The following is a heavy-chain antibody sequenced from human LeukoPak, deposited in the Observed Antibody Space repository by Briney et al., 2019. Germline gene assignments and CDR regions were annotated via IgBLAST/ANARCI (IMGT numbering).Heavy chain of an antibody. CDR2: ISSDGSEI. CDR1: GFMFSSYS. J-gene: IGHJ4*02. D-gene: IGHD3-3*01. V-gene: IGHV3-30*01. CDR3: ARDPTARYDFWSGYPDY. Sequence: GGSLRLSCAASGFMFSSYSLYWVRQAPGEGLEWVAVISSDGSEIYYGDPVKCRFTISRDDSNNTLFLQMDSLRLEDTAVYYCARDPTARYDFWSGYPDYWGQGTLVIVSS.